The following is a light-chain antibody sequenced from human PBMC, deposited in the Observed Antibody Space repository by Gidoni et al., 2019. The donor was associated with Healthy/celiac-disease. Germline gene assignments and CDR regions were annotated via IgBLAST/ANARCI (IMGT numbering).Light chain of an antibody. CDR2: DAS. CDR1: QSVSSY. J-gene: IGKJ4*01. CDR3: QQSSNSPLT. Sequence: IVLTQSPATLSSSPGDRATLSCRASQSVSSYLTWYQQKPGKAPRLLIYDASNLATGIPARFSGSGSGTDFTLTISSLEPEDFATYYCQQSSNSPLTFGGGTKVEIK. V-gene: IGKV3-11*01.